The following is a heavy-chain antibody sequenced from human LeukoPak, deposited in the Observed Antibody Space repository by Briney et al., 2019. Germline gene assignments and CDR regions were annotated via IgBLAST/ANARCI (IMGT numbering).Heavy chain of an antibody. D-gene: IGHD6-19*01. Sequence: GSVTDSCKASGYTFTRYGISWVRQPPAQELEWMGWISAYNGNTNYAQKLQGRVTMTTDTSTSTAYMALKSLRSDDTAVYYCARDLGEVAGTAAYFDYWGQGTLVTVSS. CDR2: ISAYNGNT. J-gene: IGHJ4*02. CDR1: GYTFTRYG. CDR3: ARDLGEVAGTAAYFDY. V-gene: IGHV1-18*01.